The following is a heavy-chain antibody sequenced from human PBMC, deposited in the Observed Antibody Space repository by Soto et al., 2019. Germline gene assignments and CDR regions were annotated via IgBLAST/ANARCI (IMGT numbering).Heavy chain of an antibody. V-gene: IGHV1-2*02. D-gene: IGHD6-19*01. J-gene: IGHJ4*02. Sequence: EASVKVSCKASGYTFTGDYMHWVRQAPGQGLEWMGWINPNSGGTNYAQKFQGRVTMTRDTSISTAYMELSRLRSDDTAVYYCASPRVAWLVSFDYWGQGTLVTVSS. CDR1: GYTFTGDY. CDR2: INPNSGGT. CDR3: ASPRVAWLVSFDY.